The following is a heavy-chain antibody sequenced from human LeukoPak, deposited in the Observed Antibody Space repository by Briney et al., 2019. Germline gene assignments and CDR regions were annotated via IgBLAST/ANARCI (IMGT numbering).Heavy chain of an antibody. Sequence: PGGSLRLSCAASGFTFSSYAMSWVRQAPGKGLEWVSAISGNGGTTYYADSVKGRFTISRDNSKNMLYMQMNSLRAEDTAVYYCAKGGRGYNYEYWGQGTLATVSS. CDR1: GFTFSSYA. CDR2: ISGNGGTT. D-gene: IGHD5-18*01. V-gene: IGHV3-23*01. J-gene: IGHJ4*02. CDR3: AKGGRGYNYEY.